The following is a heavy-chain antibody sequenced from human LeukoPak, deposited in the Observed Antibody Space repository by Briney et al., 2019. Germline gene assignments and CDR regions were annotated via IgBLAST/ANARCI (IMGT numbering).Heavy chain of an antibody. CDR3: AKAQPDSSGLPD. CDR2: ISSSSSCI. Sequence: GGSLRLSCAASGFTFSSHSMNWVRQAPGKGLEWVSSISSSSSCIYYADSVKGRFTISRDNAKNSLYLQMNSLRAEDTALYYCAKAQPDSSGLPDWGQGTLVTVSS. J-gene: IGHJ4*02. V-gene: IGHV3-21*04. D-gene: IGHD3-22*01. CDR1: GFTFSSHS.